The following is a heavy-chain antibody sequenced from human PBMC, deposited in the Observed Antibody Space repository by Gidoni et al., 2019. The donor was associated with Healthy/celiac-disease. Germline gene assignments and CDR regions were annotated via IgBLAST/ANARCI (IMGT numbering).Heavy chain of an antibody. Sequence: EVQLVESGGGLVQPGGSLRLSCAASGFTFSSYEMNWVRQAPGQGLEWVSYISSSVRTIYYADTVKGRLTISRDNAKNSLYLQMNSLRAEDTAVYYCARGVNYYGSGSYFDYWGQGTLVTVSS. CDR2: ISSSVRTI. V-gene: IGHV3-48*03. J-gene: IGHJ4*02. CDR1: GFTFSSYE. D-gene: IGHD3-10*01. CDR3: ARGVNYYGSGSYFDY.